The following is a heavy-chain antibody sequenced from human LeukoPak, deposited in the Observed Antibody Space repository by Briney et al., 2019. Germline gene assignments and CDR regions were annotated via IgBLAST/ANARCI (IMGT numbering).Heavy chain of an antibody. V-gene: IGHV4-59*01. CDR3: AGMRITTPAVRTLDY. CDR1: GGSMSTYY. CDR2: IYYTGST. D-gene: IGHD1-14*01. Sequence: SETLSLTCTVSGGSMSTYYWTWIRQPPGKGLEWIGFIYYTGSTNYDPSLKSRVTISVDTSKNQFSLKLSSVTAADTAVYYCAGMRITTPAVRTLDYWGQGTLVTVSS. J-gene: IGHJ4*02.